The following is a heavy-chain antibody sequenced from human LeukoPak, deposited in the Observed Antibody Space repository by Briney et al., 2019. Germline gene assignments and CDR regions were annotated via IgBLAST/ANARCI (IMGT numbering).Heavy chain of an antibody. J-gene: IGHJ4*02. V-gene: IGHV1-18*01. Sequence: ASVKVSCKASGYTFTSYGISWVRQAPGQGLEWMGWISAYNGNTNYAQKLQGRVTMTTDTSTSTAYMELRSLRSDDTAVYYCAKSHITRYPLQYYFDLWGQGAQVIVSS. CDR3: AKSHITRYPLQYYFDL. CDR1: GYTFTSYG. D-gene: IGHD2-21*01. CDR2: ISAYNGNT.